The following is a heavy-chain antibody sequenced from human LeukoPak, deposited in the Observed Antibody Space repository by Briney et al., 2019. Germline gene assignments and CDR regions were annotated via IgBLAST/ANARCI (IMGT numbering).Heavy chain of an antibody. V-gene: IGHV3-30*02. CDR2: IRYDGSNK. CDR3: ARDSSGYYQFDY. D-gene: IGHD3-22*01. Sequence: GGSLRLSCAASGFTFSNYGMHWVRQAPGKGLEWVAFIRYDGSNKYHADSVTGRFTISRDNSKNTLYLQMNSPRAEDTAVYYCARDSSGYYQFDYWGQGTLVTVSS. CDR1: GFTFSNYG. J-gene: IGHJ4*02.